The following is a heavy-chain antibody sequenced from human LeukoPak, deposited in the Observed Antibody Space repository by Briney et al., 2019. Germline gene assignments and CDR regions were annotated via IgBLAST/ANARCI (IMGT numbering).Heavy chain of an antibody. CDR3: ARVPPEVPADPFDY. V-gene: IGHV1-18*01. CDR2: VSAYNGNT. Sequence: GASVKVSCKASGYTFTSYGISWVRQAPGQELEWMGWVSAYNGNTNYAQKLQGRVTMTTDTSTSTAYMELRSLRSDDTAVYYCARVPPEVPADPFDYWGQGTLVTVSS. CDR1: GYTFTSYG. D-gene: IGHD2-2*01. J-gene: IGHJ4*02.